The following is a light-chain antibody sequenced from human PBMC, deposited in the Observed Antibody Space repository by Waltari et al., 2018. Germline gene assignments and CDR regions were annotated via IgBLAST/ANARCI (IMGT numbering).Light chain of an antibody. J-gene: IGLJ1*01. CDR3: QVWDTGSDNYV. CDR2: DDR. Sequence: SYVLTQSPSVSVAPGQTAKIACGGDNIGRKSVHWYQQKPGQAPVLVVRDDRDRPSGIPERFSGSNSGNTATLTISRVEVGDEADYYCQVWDTGSDNYVFGDGSKLTVL. V-gene: IGLV3-21*02. CDR1: NIGRKS.